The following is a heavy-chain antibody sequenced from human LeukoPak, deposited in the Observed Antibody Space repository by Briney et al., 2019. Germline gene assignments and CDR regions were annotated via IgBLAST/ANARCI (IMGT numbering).Heavy chain of an antibody. J-gene: IGHJ4*02. CDR3: ASVGLLRLGELSFFDY. D-gene: IGHD3-16*02. CDR1: GGSISSSSYY. Sequence: SETLSLTCTVSGGSISSSSYYWGWIRQPPGKGLEWIGSIYYSGSTYYNPSLKSRVTISVDTSKNQFSLKLSSVTAADTAVYYCASVGLLRLGELSFFDYWGQGTLVTVSS. CDR2: IYYSGST. V-gene: IGHV4-39*07.